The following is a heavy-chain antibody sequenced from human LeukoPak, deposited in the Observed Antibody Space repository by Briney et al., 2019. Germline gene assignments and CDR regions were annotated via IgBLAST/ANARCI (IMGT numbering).Heavy chain of an antibody. V-gene: IGHV1-24*01. J-gene: IGHJ4*02. CDR3: ATDRHSGSYYPRDY. D-gene: IGHD1-26*01. CDR1: GYTLTELS. CDR2: FDPEDGET. Sequence: ASAKVSCKVPGYTLTELSMHWVRQAPGKGLEWMGGFDPEDGETIYAQKFQGRVTMTEDTSTDTAYMELSSLRSEDTAVYYCATDRHSGSYYPRDYWGQGTLVTVSS.